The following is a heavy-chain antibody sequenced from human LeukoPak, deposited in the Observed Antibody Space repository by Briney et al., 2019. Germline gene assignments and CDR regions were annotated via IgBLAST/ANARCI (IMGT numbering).Heavy chain of an antibody. V-gene: IGHV3-15*01. D-gene: IGHD2-8*02. Sequence: PGGPLRLSCAASGFTFSHAWMSWVRQAPGKGLEWVGRIKSKADGGTTDYAAPVKGRFTISRDDSKNTLYLQMNSLKTEDTAVYYCATLSGGDYSNYWGQGTLVTVSS. J-gene: IGHJ4*02. CDR3: ATLSGGDYSNY. CDR2: IKSKADGGTT. CDR1: GFTFSHAW.